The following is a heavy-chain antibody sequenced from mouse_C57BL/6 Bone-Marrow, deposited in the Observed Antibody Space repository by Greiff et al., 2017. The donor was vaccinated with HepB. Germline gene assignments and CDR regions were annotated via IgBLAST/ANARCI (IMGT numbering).Heavy chain of an antibody. J-gene: IGHJ3*01. Sequence: VQLKESGGGLVQPGGSLSLSCAASGFTFTDYYMSWVRQPPGKALEWLGFIRNKANGYTTEYSASVKGRFTISRDNSQSILYLQMNALRAEDSGTYYCARYDYYGKGGFAYWGQGTLVTVSA. CDR2: IRNKANGYTT. D-gene: IGHD2-1*01. CDR3: ARYDYYGKGGFAY. V-gene: IGHV7-3*01. CDR1: GFTFTDYY.